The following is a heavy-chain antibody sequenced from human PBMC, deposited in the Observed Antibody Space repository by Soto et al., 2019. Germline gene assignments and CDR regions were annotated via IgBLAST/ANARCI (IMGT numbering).Heavy chain of an antibody. CDR3: ALSLVMRAFDI. Sequence: QITLKESGPTLVKPTQTLTLTCTFSGFSLSTSGVGVGWIRQPPGKALEWLALIFWDDDKRYSPSLKSRLTLTKDTPKHQVVLTMTNMDPVDTATYYCALSLVMRAFDIWGQGTMVTVSS. D-gene: IGHD1-26*01. V-gene: IGHV2-5*02. J-gene: IGHJ3*02. CDR1: GFSLSTSGVG. CDR2: IFWDDDK.